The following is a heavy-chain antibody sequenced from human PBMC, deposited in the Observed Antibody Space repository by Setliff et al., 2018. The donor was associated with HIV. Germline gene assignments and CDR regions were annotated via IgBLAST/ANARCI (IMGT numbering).Heavy chain of an antibody. CDR3: ARGNPLRWNAFAFDI. V-gene: IGHV4-59*11. CDR1: GGSMTGQY. CDR2: IYSTGNT. J-gene: IGHJ3*02. Sequence: SETLSLTCTVAGGSMTGQYWSWIRQPPGKGLEWIGYIYSTGNTYYSPSLKSRVTISVDASKNRFSLKLRSVTAADTAVYYCARGNPLRWNAFAFDIWGQGTMVTVSS. D-gene: IGHD3-16*01.